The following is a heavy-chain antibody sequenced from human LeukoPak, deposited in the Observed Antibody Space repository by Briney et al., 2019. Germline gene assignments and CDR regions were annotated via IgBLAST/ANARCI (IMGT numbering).Heavy chain of an antibody. V-gene: IGHV3-43*01. CDR1: GFTFDDYT. Sequence: GGSLRLSCAASGFTFDDYTMHWVRQAPGKGLEWVSLISWDGGSTYYADSVKGRFTISRDNSKNSLYLQMTSLNTEDTAVYYCATGAGYRPNWGQGTLVTVSS. CDR2: ISWDGGST. CDR3: ATGAGYRPN. J-gene: IGHJ4*02. D-gene: IGHD3-9*01.